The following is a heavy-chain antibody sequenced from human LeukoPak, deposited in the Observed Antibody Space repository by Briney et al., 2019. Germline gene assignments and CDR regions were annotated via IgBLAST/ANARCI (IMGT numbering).Heavy chain of an antibody. J-gene: IGHJ6*02. CDR3: GRVKWLQFVDYYYGIDV. Sequence: ASVKVSCKASGYTFSDYFLHWMRQAPGQGLEWMGWINPKSGGTHYAQRFQGRVTMTRDRSITTGYMELRTLTADDTAVYFCGRVKWLQFVDYYYGIDVWGQGTTVTVSS. CDR1: GYTFSDYF. CDR2: INPKSGGT. V-gene: IGHV1-2*02. D-gene: IGHD5-24*01.